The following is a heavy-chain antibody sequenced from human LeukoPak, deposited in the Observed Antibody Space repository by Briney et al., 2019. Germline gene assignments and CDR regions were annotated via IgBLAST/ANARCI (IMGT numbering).Heavy chain of an antibody. CDR2: ISSSGSTI. Sequence: GGSLRLSCAASGFTFSDYYMSWIRQAPGKGLEWVSYISSSGSTIYYADSVEGRFTISRDNAKNSLYLQMNSLRAEDTAVYYCARETSHYYYYYYMDVWGKGTTVTVSS. CDR1: GFTFSDYY. V-gene: IGHV3-11*04. J-gene: IGHJ6*03. CDR3: ARETSHYYYYYYMDV.